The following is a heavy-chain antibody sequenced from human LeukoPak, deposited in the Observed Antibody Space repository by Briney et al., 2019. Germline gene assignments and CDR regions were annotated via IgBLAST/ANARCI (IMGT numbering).Heavy chain of an antibody. J-gene: IGHJ4*02. CDR2: ISGSGGST. CDR1: GFTFSSYA. CDR3: ALHSYSGSYYGPFDY. Sequence: PGGSLRLSCAASGFTFSSYAMSWVRQAPGKGLEWVSAISGSGGSTYYADSVKGRFTISRDNSKNTLYLQMNSLRAEDTAVYYCALHSYSGSYYGPFDYWGQGTLVTVSS. D-gene: IGHD1-26*01. V-gene: IGHV3-23*01.